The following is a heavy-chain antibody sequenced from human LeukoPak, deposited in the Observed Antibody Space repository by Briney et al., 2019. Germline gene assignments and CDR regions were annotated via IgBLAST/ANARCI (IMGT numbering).Heavy chain of an antibody. CDR2: MNPNSGKT. Sequence: ASVKVSCKASGYTFSSYDINWVRQTTGQGLEWKGRMNPNSGKTSYAQKFQGRVTISTITAISTAYMELSSLRSEDTALYYCAREGLDSWGQGTLVTVSS. J-gene: IGHJ5*01. V-gene: IGHV1-8*01. CDR1: GYTFSSYD. CDR3: AREGLDS.